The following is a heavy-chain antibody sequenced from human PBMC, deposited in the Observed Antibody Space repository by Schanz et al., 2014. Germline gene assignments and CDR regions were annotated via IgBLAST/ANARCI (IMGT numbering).Heavy chain of an antibody. V-gene: IGHV4-39*01. D-gene: IGHD3-3*01. J-gene: IGHJ4*02. CDR2: IYYSGST. Sequence: QLQLQASGPGLVKPSETLSLTCTVSAGSISGSGYYWGWIRQPPGKGLEWIGTIYYSGSTYYDPSLESRVTITVAPSKNLFSLTLTSVTAADTAVYYCARHWRRDSFDYWGRGTLVTVSS. CDR3: ARHWRRDSFDY. CDR1: AGSISGSGYY.